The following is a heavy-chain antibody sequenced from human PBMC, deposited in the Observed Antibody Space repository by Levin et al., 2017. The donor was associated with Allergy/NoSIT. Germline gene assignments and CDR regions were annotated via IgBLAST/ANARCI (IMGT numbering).Heavy chain of an antibody. CDR1: GDTFTNYG. Sequence: ASVKVSCKASGDTFTNYGISWLRQAPGQGLEWMGWINGNSGHTVYAQRFQGRVIVTRDTSTSTGYMEMRSLRSDDTAVYYCARGIGGSSWDAFDIWGQGTMVTVSS. CDR2: INGNSGHT. CDR3: ARGIGGSSWDAFDI. J-gene: IGHJ3*02. V-gene: IGHV1-18*01. D-gene: IGHD6-13*01.